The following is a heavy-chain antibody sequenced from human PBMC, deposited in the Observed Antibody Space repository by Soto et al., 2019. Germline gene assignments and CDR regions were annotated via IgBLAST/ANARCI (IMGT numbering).Heavy chain of an antibody. J-gene: IGHJ4*02. Sequence: PSETLSLTCTVSGGSISSTGYYWSWIRQSPGKGLEWIGWIFYSASGYYNPSLRSRVTMSIDTSKDQFSLKLSSVTAADTAVYFCVASMDTAMVMRPSWGQGTQVTVSS. V-gene: IGHV4-30-4*01. D-gene: IGHD5-18*01. CDR3: VASMDTAMVMRPS. CDR1: GGSISSTGYY. CDR2: IFYSASG.